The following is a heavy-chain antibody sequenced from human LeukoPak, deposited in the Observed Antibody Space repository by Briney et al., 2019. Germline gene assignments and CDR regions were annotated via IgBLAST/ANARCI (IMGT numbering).Heavy chain of an antibody. Sequence: PGGSLRLSCAASGFTFSSYSMNWVRQAPGKGLEWVSSISSSGSYIYYADSVKGRFTISRDNAKNSLYLQMNSLRAEDTAVYYCARHTDYYDSSGYPYYFDYWGQGTLVTVSS. CDR1: GFTFSSYS. CDR2: ISSSGSYI. J-gene: IGHJ4*02. D-gene: IGHD3-22*01. V-gene: IGHV3-21*01. CDR3: ARHTDYYDSSGYPYYFDY.